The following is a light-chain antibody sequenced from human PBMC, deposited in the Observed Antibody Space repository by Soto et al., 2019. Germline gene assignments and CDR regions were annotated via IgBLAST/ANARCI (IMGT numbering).Light chain of an antibody. J-gene: IGKJ4*01. V-gene: IGKV3-15*01. CDR3: QQYDNWPLT. Sequence: EVVMTQSPATLSVSPGDGATLSCRASQSVRSNFAWYQKKPGQSHRLLIYGASTRAKAVPTRFSGSGSGTEFTLTISSLQSEDFAVYYCQQYDNWPLTFGGGTQVEIK. CDR2: GAS. CDR1: QSVRSN.